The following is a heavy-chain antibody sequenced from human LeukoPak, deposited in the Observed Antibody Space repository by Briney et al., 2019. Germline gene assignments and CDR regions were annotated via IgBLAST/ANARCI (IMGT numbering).Heavy chain of an antibody. CDR2: ISYDGNNK. V-gene: IGHV3-30*04. Sequence: PGGSLRLSCAASGFTFSSYAMHWVRQAPGKGLEWVAVISYDGNNKYYADSVKGRFTISRDDSKSTLYLQMNSLRPEDTAVYYCARSGCSSTSCYMRGGYYYYYMDVWGKGTTVTVSS. CDR3: ARSGCSSTSCYMRGGYYYYYMDV. D-gene: IGHD2-2*02. CDR1: GFTFSSYA. J-gene: IGHJ6*03.